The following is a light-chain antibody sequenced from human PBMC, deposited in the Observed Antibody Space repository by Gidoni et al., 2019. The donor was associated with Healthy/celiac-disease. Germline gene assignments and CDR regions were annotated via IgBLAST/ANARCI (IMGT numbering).Light chain of an antibody. CDR1: QSVSSY. V-gene: IGKV3-11*01. J-gene: IGKJ2*01. CDR3: QQRSNWPPAGYT. Sequence: EIVLTQSPATLSLSPGERATLSCRASQSVSSYLAWYQQKPGKDPRLLIYDASNRATGIPARFSGSGSVTDFTLTISSLEPEDFAVYYCQQRSNWPPAGYTFXXXTKLEIK. CDR2: DAS.